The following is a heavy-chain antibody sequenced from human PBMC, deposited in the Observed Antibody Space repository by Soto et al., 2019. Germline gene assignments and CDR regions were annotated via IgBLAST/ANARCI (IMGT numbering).Heavy chain of an antibody. CDR2: IRPNGGIA. CDR1: GYAFNNYY. Sequence: ASVKVSCKASGYAFNNYYLHWVPKAPGQGLELLGIIRPNGGIADYSARFRGRVTMTRDTSTSTVYVELTGLRSEDTAVYFCAREPNESYQFDYWG. D-gene: IGHD3-16*02. CDR3: AREPNESYQFDY. J-gene: IGHJ4*01. V-gene: IGHV1-46*02.